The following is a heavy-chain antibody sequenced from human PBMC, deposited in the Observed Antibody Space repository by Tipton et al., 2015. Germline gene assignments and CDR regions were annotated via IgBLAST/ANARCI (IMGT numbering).Heavy chain of an antibody. J-gene: IGHJ4*02. V-gene: IGHV4-61*02. D-gene: IGHD5-12*01. CDR3: AREATTIDY. Sequence: GLVKPSETLSLTCTVSVGSITTGDYYWSWIRQPPGKGLEWVGRIYSSGSTNYNPSLKSRVTMSVDTSKNQFSLKLSSVTAADTAVYYCAREATTIDYWGQGTLVTVSS. CDR2: IYSSGST. CDR1: VGSITTGDYY.